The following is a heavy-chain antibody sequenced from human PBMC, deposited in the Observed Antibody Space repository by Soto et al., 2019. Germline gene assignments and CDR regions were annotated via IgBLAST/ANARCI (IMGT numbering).Heavy chain of an antibody. Sequence: GVALRLSCGGSGVLLINNGMHWFRQAPGTGLEWVAFMSYDGSAKFYADSVKGRFTISRDNSKSTLFLHMSNLRAEDKAMYYCAIYRVAGAAVDHCGQG. V-gene: IGHV3-30*02. CDR1: GVLLINNG. CDR3: AIYRVAGAAVDH. D-gene: IGHD6-13*01. CDR2: MSYDGSAK. J-gene: IGHJ4*02.